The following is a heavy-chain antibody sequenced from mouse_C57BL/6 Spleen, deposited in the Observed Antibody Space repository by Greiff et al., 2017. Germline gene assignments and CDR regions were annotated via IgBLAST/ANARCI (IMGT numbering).Heavy chain of an antibody. J-gene: IGHJ2*01. CDR1: GFTFSSYA. V-gene: IGHV5-9-1*02. CDR3: TRERTDYFDY. Sequence: EVKLEESGEGLVKPGGSLKLSCAASGFTFSSYAMSWVRQTPEKRLEWVAYISSGGDYIYYADTVKGRVTISRDNARNTLYLQMSSLKSEDTAMYYCTRERTDYFDYWGQGTTLTVSS. CDR2: ISSGGDYI.